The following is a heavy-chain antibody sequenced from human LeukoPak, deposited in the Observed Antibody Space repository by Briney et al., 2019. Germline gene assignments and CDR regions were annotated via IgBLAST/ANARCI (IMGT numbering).Heavy chain of an antibody. Sequence: PSETLSLTCTVSGGSISSYQWSWIRQPAGKGLEWIGRIYNSGSTNYNPSLKSRVTMSVVTSKNQFSLKLSSVTAANTAVYYCARDRISDSWAFDIWGQGTMVTVSS. J-gene: IGHJ3*02. V-gene: IGHV4-4*07. CDR3: ARDRISDSWAFDI. CDR2: IYNSGST. CDR1: GGSISSYQ. D-gene: IGHD2-21*02.